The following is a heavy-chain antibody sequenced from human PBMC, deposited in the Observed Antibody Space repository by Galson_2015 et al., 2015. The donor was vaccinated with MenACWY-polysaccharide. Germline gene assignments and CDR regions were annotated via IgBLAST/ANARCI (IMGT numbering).Heavy chain of an antibody. D-gene: IGHD3-22*01. CDR2: ISGSGGTT. CDR1: GFTFSNYA. V-gene: IGHV3-23*01. CDR3: AKGKISGFLNWFDP. Sequence: SLRLSCAASGFTFSNYAMTWVRQAPGKGLEWVSAISGSGGTTYYADSVKGRFTISRDNSKNTLFLEMSSLRAEDTAVYYCAKGKISGFLNWFDPSGQGTLVTASS. J-gene: IGHJ5*02.